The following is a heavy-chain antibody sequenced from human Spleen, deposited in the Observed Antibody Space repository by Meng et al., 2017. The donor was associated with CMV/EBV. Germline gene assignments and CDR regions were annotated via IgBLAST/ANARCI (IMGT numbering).Heavy chain of an antibody. J-gene: IGHJ4*02. CDR2: INHSGST. V-gene: IGHV4-34*01. CDR3: ARDAFQWSSHTPLDY. CDR1: GGSFSGYY. Sequence: SQTLSLTCAVYGGSFSGYYWSWIRQPPGKGLEWIGEINHSGSTNYNPSLKSRVTISVDTSKNQFSLKLSSVTAADTAVYYCARDAFQWSSHTPLDYWGQGTLVTVSS. D-gene: IGHD2-15*01.